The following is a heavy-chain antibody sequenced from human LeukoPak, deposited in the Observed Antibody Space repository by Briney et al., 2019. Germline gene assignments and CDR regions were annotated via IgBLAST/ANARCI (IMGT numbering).Heavy chain of an antibody. J-gene: IGHJ3*02. CDR2: IRYDGSNR. V-gene: IGHV3-30*02. Sequence: PGGSLRLSCAASGFSFITYGIHWVRQAPGKGLEWVAFIRYDGSNRFYADSVRGRFTISRDNSKNTVYLQMNSLRAEDTAVYYCARVRDPRQYYYDNSGYRNAFDIWGQGTMVTVSS. D-gene: IGHD3-22*01. CDR1: GFSFITYG. CDR3: ARVRDPRQYYYDNSGYRNAFDI.